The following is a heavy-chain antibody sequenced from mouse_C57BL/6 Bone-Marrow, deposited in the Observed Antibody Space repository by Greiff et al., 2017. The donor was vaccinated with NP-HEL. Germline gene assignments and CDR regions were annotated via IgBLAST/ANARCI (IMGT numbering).Heavy chain of an antibody. V-gene: IGHV1-9*01. Sequence: QVQLQQSGAELMKPGASVKLSCKAPGYTFTGYWIEWVKQRPGHGLEWIGEILPGSGSTNYNEKFKGKATFTADTSSNTAYMQLSSLTTEDSAIYYCARSAVYYDYDGFAYWGQGTLVTVSA. CDR3: ARSAVYYDYDGFAY. D-gene: IGHD2-4*01. J-gene: IGHJ3*01. CDR2: ILPGSGST. CDR1: GYTFTGYW.